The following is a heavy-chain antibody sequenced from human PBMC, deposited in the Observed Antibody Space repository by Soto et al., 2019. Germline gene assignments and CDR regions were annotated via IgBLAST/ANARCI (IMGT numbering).Heavy chain of an antibody. CDR2: IKQDGSEK. D-gene: IGHD3-16*02. Sequence: EVQLVESGGGLVQPGGSLRLSCAASGFTFSSYWMSWVRQAPGKGLEWVANIKQDGSEKYYVDSVKGRFTISRDNAKNSLYLQMNSRRAEDTAVYYCARDGGGEDYDYIWGSYRLAYFDYWGQGTLVTVSS. J-gene: IGHJ4*02. V-gene: IGHV3-7*01. CDR3: ARDGGGEDYDYIWGSYRLAYFDY. CDR1: GFTFSSYW.